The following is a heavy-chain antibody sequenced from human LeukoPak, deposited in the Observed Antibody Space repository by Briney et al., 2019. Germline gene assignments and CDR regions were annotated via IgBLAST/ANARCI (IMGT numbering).Heavy chain of an antibody. CDR3: TRRQEGDY. J-gene: IGHJ4*02. CDR2: ISSSSNSI. Sequence: GGSLRLSCTASGFTFSSYMMNWVRQAPGKGLEWVSFISSSSNSIYYADSVKGRFTISRDNAKNSLYLQMNSLRAEDTAVYYCTRRQEGDYWGGDTGVSVSS. CDR1: GFTFSSYM. V-gene: IGHV3-21*01.